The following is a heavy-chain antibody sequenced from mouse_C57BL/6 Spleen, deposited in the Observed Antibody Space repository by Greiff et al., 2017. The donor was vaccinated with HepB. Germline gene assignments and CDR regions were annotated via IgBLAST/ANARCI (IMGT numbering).Heavy chain of an antibody. D-gene: IGHD2-4*01. CDR3: ASPNYDYDSYAMDY. CDR2: ISYDGSN. J-gene: IGHJ4*01. V-gene: IGHV3-6*01. CDR1: GYSITSGYY. Sequence: VQLKESGPGLVKPSQSLSLTCSVTGYSITSGYYWNWIRQFPGNKLEWMGYISYDGSNNYNPSLKNRISITRDTSKNQFFLKLNSVTTEDTATYYCASPNYDYDSYAMDYWGQGTSVTVSS.